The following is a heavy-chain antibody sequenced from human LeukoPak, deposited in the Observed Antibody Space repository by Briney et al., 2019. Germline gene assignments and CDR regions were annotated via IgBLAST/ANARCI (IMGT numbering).Heavy chain of an antibody. CDR2: IIPIFGTA. CDR1: GGTFSSYA. J-gene: IGHJ2*01. D-gene: IGHD6-13*01. V-gene: IGHV1-69*13. Sequence: GASVKVSCKASGGTFSSYAISWVRQAPGQGLEWVGGIIPIFGTANYAQKFQGRVTITADESTSTAYMELSSLRSEDTAVYYCARGIAAAGPSYWYFDLWGRGTLVTVSS. CDR3: ARGIAAAGPSYWYFDL.